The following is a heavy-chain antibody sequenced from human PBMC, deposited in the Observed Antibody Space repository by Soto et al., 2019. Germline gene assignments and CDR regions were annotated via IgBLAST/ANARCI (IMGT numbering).Heavy chain of an antibody. CDR2: INDQGGSP. D-gene: IGHD2-2*01. Sequence: GGSLRLSCAASGFTFSNYWMHWVRQAPGKGLVWISRINDQGGSPTYADSVKGRFTISRDNVKNTLYLQMNSLRAEDTAVYYCARDKCISTSCMGYYYGMDVWGQGTTVTVSS. V-gene: IGHV3-74*01. CDR1: GFTFSNYW. CDR3: ARDKCISTSCMGYYYGMDV. J-gene: IGHJ6*02.